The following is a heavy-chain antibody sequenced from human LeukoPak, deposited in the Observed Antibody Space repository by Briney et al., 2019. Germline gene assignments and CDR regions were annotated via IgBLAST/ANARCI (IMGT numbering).Heavy chain of an antibody. CDR3: ARASGDCSSTSCRRPFDY. J-gene: IGHJ4*02. V-gene: IGHV3-48*04. CDR2: VSSSSSTI. CDR1: GFTFSSYS. Sequence: GGALRLSCAASGFTFSSYSMNWVRQAPGKGLEWVSYVSSSSSTIYHAHSVNGRFTISRDNAKNSLYLQMNSLRAEDTAVYYYARASGDCSSTSCRRPFDYWGQGTLVTVSS. D-gene: IGHD2-2*01.